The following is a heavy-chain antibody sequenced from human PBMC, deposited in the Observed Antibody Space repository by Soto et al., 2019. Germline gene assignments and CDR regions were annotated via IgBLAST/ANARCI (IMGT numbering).Heavy chain of an antibody. Sequence: SETLSLTCVVAGWSLSDYFWSWIRQPPGMALEWIGEINHLGSINYNPSLKSRVTMSVDTSKNQFSLTLNSVTAADTATYYCARGGISHWAYFYYMDVWDRGTTVTVSS. D-gene: IGHD2-21*01. CDR3: ARGGISHWAYFYYMDV. J-gene: IGHJ6*03. V-gene: IGHV4-34*01. CDR2: INHLGSI. CDR1: GWSLSDYF.